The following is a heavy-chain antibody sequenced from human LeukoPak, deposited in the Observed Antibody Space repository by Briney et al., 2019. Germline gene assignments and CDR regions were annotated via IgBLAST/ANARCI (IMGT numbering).Heavy chain of an antibody. Sequence: GGSLRLSCAASGFTFSSYVMSWVRQAPGKGLEWVSTISGSGGSTYYADSVKGRFTISRDNSKNTLYLQMNSLRAEDTALYYCARDPRSSWPLGNMDVWGQGTTVTVSS. V-gene: IGHV3-23*01. D-gene: IGHD6-13*01. CDR3: ARDPRSSWPLGNMDV. CDR1: GFTFSSYV. CDR2: ISGSGGST. J-gene: IGHJ6*02.